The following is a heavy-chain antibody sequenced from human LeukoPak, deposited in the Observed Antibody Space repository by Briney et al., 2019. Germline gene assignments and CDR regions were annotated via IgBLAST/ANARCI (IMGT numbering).Heavy chain of an antibody. CDR1: GYTFTGYY. V-gene: IGHV1-2*02. J-gene: IGHJ4*02. CDR3: ARDPGALAVAGPPIDY. D-gene: IGHD6-19*01. Sequence: ASVKVSCKASGYTFTGYYMHWVRQAPGQGLVWMGWINPNSGGTNYAQKFQGRVTMTRDTSISTAYMELSRLRSDDTAVYYCARDPGALAVAGPPIDYWGQGTLVTVSS. CDR2: INPNSGGT.